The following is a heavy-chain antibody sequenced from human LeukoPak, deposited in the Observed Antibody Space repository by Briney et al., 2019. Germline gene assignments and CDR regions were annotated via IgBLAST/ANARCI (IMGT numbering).Heavy chain of an antibody. V-gene: IGHV3-23*01. D-gene: IGHD5-18*01. CDR3: AKDEREYSYGYDAFDI. Sequence: PGRSLRLSCAASGFTFSSYAMNWVRQAPGKGLEWVSAITGNGGSTYYADSVKGRFTISRDNSKNTLYLRMNSLRAEDTAVYYCAKDEREYSYGYDAFDIWGQGTMVTVSS. CDR2: ITGNGGST. J-gene: IGHJ3*02. CDR1: GFTFSSYA.